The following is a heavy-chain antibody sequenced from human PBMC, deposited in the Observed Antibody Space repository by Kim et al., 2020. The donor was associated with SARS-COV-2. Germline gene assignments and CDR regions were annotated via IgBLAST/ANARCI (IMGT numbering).Heavy chain of an antibody. CDR2: T. D-gene: IGHD6-19*01. Sequence: TDYNPSLKSRVTISVDTSKNQFSLKLSSVTAADTAVYYCAVDSGSGGVDYWGQGTLVTVSS. CDR3: AVDSGSGGVDY. J-gene: IGHJ4*02. V-gene: IGHV4-31*02.